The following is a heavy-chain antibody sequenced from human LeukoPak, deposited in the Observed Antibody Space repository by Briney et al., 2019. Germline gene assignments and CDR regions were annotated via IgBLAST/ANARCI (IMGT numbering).Heavy chain of an antibody. J-gene: IGHJ4*02. D-gene: IGHD1-7*01. V-gene: IGHV4-38-2*02. CDR2: IYHSGST. CDR1: GYSISSGYY. CDR3: ARVVGITGTTTLIFDY. Sequence: SETLSLTCTVSGYSISSGYYWGWIRQPPGKGLEWIGSIYHSGSTYYNPSLESRVTISVDTSKNQFSLKLSSVTAADTAVYYCARVVGITGTTTLIFDYWGQGTLVTVSS.